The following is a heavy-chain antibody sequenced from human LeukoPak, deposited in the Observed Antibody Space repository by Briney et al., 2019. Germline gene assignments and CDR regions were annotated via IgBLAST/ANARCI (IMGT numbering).Heavy chain of an antibody. J-gene: IGHJ4*02. D-gene: IGHD2/OR15-2a*01. CDR3: ARGVSN. CDR2: ISSSGSTI. Sequence: ETGGSLRLSCAASGFTFSSYEMNWVRQAPGKGLEWVSYISSSGSTIYYADPVRGRFTISRDNSKNTLFLQMNSLRVEDTAVYYCARGVSNWGQGTLVTVSS. CDR1: GFTFSSYE. V-gene: IGHV3-48*03.